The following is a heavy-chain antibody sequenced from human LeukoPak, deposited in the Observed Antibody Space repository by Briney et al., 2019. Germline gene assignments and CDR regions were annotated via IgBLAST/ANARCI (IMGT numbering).Heavy chain of an antibody. D-gene: IGHD5-18*01. J-gene: IGHJ4*02. CDR2: IYSGGST. CDR3: ARERYSYGYDYFDY. Sequence: PGGSLRLSCAASGFTVSSNYMSWVRQAPGKGLEWVSVIYSGGSTYYADSVKGRFTTSRDNSKNTLYLQMNSLRAEDTAVYYCARERYSYGYDYFDYWGQGTLVTVSS. V-gene: IGHV3-53*01. CDR1: GFTVSSNY.